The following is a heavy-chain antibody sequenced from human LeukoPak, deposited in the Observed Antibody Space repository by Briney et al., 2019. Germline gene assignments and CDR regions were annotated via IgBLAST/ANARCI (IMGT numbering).Heavy chain of an antibody. Sequence: GGSLRLSCAASGFTFDDYGMHWVRQAPGKGLEWVAFIRYDGSNKYYADSVKGRFTISRDNSKNTLYLQMNSLRAEDTAVYYCAKGGSITGTTLGPNYMDVWGKGTTVTVSS. V-gene: IGHV3-30*02. D-gene: IGHD1-7*01. J-gene: IGHJ6*03. CDR3: AKGGSITGTTLGPNYMDV. CDR1: GFTFDDYG. CDR2: IRYDGSNK.